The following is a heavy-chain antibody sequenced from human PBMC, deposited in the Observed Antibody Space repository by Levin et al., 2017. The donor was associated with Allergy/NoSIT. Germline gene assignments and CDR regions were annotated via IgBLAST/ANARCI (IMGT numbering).Heavy chain of an antibody. CDR1: GYNFDNFG. V-gene: IGHV1-18*01. D-gene: IGHD3-16*01. J-gene: IGHJ4*02. CDR3: SRGGFFGRYIFDF. Sequence: GASVKVSCKASGYNFDNFGVNWVRQAPGQGLEWMGGLSAHSGDANYAQRLRGRLTMTTDTSTNTAYMELHGLMSDDTAVLYCSRGGFFGRYIFDFWGQGTLVTVSS. CDR2: LSAHSGDA.